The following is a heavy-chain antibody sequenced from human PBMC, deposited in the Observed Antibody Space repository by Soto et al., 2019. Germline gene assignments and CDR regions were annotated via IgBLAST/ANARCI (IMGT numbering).Heavy chain of an antibody. V-gene: IGHV1-18*01. CDR1: GYIFVNYG. CDR2: ISPYTGNT. D-gene: IGHD2-15*01. CDR3: AMVDLSFTPTPQDV. J-gene: IGHJ6*02. Sequence: QVQLEQSGDEVKKPGASVKVSCKASGYIFVNYGIAWVRQAPGQGLEWLGWISPYTGNTYYATKVQGRLTLTTDTSTSNAVMDRGSLTSAETAVYYCAMVDLSFTPTPQDVWGQGTTVTVSS.